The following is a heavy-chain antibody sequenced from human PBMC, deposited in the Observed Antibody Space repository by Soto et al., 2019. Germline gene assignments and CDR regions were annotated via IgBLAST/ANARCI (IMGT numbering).Heavy chain of an antibody. V-gene: IGHV1-2*04. CDR3: ASSRLDSSGYDYYYYGMEV. CDR1: GYTFTGYY. CDR2: INPNSGGT. Sequence: QVQLVQSGAAVKKPGASVKVSCTASGYTFTGYYMHWVRQAPGQGLEWMGWINPNSGGTNYAQKFQGWVTMTRDKSNSTAYMELSRLRSDDTAVYYCASSRLDSSGYDYYYYGMEVWGQGTPVTVSS. D-gene: IGHD3-22*01. J-gene: IGHJ6*02.